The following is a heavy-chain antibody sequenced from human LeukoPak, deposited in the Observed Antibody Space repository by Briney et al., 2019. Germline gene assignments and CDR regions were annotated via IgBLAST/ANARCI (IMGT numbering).Heavy chain of an antibody. CDR2: IYYSGYT. CDR3: AREDYASSGYRSPFNY. V-gene: IGHV4-39*07. J-gene: IGHJ4*02. D-gene: IGHD3-22*01. Sequence: SETLSLTCTVSGGSISSSTYYWGWIRQPPGKGLEWIGSIYYSGYTYYNSSLMSRVTISVDTSKNQFSLKLGSVTAADTAVYYCAREDYASSGYRSPFNYWGQGTLVTVSS. CDR1: GGSISSSTYY.